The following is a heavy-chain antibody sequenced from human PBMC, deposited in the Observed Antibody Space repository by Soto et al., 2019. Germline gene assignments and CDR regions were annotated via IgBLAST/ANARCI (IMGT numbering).Heavy chain of an antibody. CDR1: GFTFNTYG. D-gene: IGHD2-15*01. Sequence: AGGSLRLSCAASGFTFNTYGMNWVRQAPGKGLEWVAVIGYDGSNKYYADSVKGRFTISRDNSKNTLYLQMNSLRAEDTAVFYCARVDCTGGSCRPYYYYDMDVWGQGATVTVSS. J-gene: IGHJ6*02. CDR2: IGYDGSNK. CDR3: ARVDCTGGSCRPYYYYDMDV. V-gene: IGHV3-33*01.